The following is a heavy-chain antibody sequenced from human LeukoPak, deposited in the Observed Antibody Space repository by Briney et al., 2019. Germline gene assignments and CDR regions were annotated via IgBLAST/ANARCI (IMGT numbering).Heavy chain of an antibody. CDR3: ARRGGIVARRLHWFDP. CDR2: INPNSGGT. CDR1: GYTFTGYY. D-gene: IGHD5-12*01. Sequence: ASVKVSCKASGYTFTGYYMHWVRQAPGQGLEWMGWINPNSGGTNYAQKFQGRVTMTRNTSISTAYMELSSLRSEDTAVYYCARRGGIVARRLHWFDPWGQGTLVTVSS. J-gene: IGHJ5*02. V-gene: IGHV1-2*02.